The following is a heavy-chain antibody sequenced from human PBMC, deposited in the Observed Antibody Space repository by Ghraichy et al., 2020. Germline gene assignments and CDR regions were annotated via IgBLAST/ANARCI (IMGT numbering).Heavy chain of an antibody. CDR2: INHRGST. Sequence: SETLSLTCAVHGGSLSGYYWSWLRQSPAKGLEWNGEINHRGSTNYNPSLKSRVTISVDKSKNQFSLRLSSVPAADTAVYHCVRNGYYALEYWGQGTLVTVSS. D-gene: IGHD3-22*01. CDR3: VRNGYYALEY. CDR1: GGSLSGYY. J-gene: IGHJ4*02. V-gene: IGHV4-34*01.